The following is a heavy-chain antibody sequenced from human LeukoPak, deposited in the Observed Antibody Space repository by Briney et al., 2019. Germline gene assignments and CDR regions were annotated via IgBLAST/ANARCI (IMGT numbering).Heavy chain of an antibody. CDR2: INPNSGGT. Sequence: EASVKVSCKASGYSFTGCYMHWVRQAPGQGLEWMGWINPNSGGTNYAQNFQGRVTMTRDTSISTAYMELSRLRSDDTAVYYCAREARVNRNTFDIWGQGTLVTVSS. V-gene: IGHV1-2*02. D-gene: IGHD1-14*01. CDR3: AREARVNRNTFDI. J-gene: IGHJ3*02. CDR1: GYSFTGCY.